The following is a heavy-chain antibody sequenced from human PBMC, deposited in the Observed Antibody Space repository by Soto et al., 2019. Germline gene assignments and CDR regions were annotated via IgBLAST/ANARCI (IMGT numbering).Heavy chain of an antibody. CDR3: ARSIAVAGTDFWVFDY. D-gene: IGHD6-19*01. Sequence: SETLSLTCAVSGGSISSGGFSWSWIRQPPGKGLEWIGYIYYSGSPNYNPSLKSRVTISVDTSKNQFSLKLSSVTAADTAVYYCARSIAVAGTDFWVFDYWGQGTLVTVSS. V-gene: IGHV4-61*08. J-gene: IGHJ4*02. CDR2: IYYSGSP. CDR1: GGSISSGGFS.